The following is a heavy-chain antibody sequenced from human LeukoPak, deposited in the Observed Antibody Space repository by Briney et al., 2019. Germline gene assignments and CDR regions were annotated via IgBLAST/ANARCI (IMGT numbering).Heavy chain of an antibody. J-gene: IGHJ4*02. D-gene: IGHD1-7*01. CDR1: GFTFSSYA. CDR3: AKDERNWNYNLASQTYD. Sequence: GGTLRLSCAASGFTFSSYAMSWVRQAPGKGLEWVSAISGSGGSTYYADSVKGRFTISRDNSKNTLYLQMNSLRAEDTAVYYCAKDERNWNYNLASQTYDWGQGTLVTVSS. V-gene: IGHV3-23*01. CDR2: ISGSGGST.